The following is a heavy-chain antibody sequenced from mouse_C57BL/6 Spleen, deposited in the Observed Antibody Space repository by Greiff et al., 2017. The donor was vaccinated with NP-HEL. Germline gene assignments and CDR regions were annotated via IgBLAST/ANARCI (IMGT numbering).Heavy chain of an antibody. CDR1: GYTFTSYW. Sequence: VQLQQPGAELVKPGASVKLSCKASGYTFTSYWMHWVKQRPGQGLEWIGMIHPNSGSTNYNEKFKSKATLTVDKSSSTAYMQLSSLTSEDSAVYYCARWDDYYAMDYWGQGTSVTVSS. CDR2: IHPNSGST. V-gene: IGHV1-64*01. CDR3: ARWDDYYAMDY. J-gene: IGHJ4*01. D-gene: IGHD4-1*01.